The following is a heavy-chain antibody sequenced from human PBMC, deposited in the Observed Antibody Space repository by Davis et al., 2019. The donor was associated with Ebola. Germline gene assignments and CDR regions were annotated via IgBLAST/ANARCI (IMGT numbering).Heavy chain of an antibody. V-gene: IGHV1-69*02. Sequence: SVKVSCKASGGTFSSYTISWVRQAPGQGLEWMGRIIPILGIANYAQKFQGRVTMTEDTSTDTAYMELSSLRSEDTAVYYCATSRWQLVTFDYWGQGTLVTVSS. CDR2: IIPILGIA. CDR1: GGTFSSYT. D-gene: IGHD6-13*01. J-gene: IGHJ4*02. CDR3: ATSRWQLVTFDY.